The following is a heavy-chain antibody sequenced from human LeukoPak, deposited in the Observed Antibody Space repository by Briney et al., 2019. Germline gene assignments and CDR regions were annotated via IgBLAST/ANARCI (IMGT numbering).Heavy chain of an antibody. CDR1: GFTLSNYA. D-gene: IGHD3-22*01. V-gene: IGHV3-64D*06. CDR2: ISSNGGGT. J-gene: IGHJ4*02. Sequence: GGSLRLSCSASGFTLSNYAMHWVRQAPGKGLEYVSAISSNGGGTYYADSVKGRFTISRDNSKNTVYLQMSSLRDEDTAVYYCVKDYYYSSGYSYYFDYWGQGTLVTVSS. CDR3: VKDYYYSSGYSYYFDY.